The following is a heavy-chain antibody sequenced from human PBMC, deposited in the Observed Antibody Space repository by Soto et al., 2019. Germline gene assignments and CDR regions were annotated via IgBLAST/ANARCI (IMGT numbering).Heavy chain of an antibody. CDR3: AKDMYSSHHYGMDV. CDR1: GFTFDYYA. J-gene: IGHJ6*01. V-gene: IGHV3-9*01. CDR2: ISWNSGSI. D-gene: IGHD6-13*01. Sequence: GGSLRLSCAASGFTFDYYAMHWVRQTPGKGLEWVSGISWNSGSIGYVDSVKGRFTISRDNAKNSLYLQMNSLRAEDTALDYCAKDMYSSHHYGMDVWGQGITVTVSS.